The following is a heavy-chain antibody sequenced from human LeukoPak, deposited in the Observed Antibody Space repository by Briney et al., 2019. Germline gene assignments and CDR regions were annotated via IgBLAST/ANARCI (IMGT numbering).Heavy chain of an antibody. CDR2: IDPSDCYT. D-gene: IGHD3-22*01. CDR1: GYSFTSYW. Sequence: GESQDISCKGSGYSFTSYWISWVRQMPGKGLEWMGRIDPSDCYTNYSPSFQGHVTISADKSISTAYLQWSSLKASDTAMYYCARRQYYDSSGYDPENFQHWGQGALVT. J-gene: IGHJ1*01. CDR3: ARRQYYDSSGYDPENFQH. V-gene: IGHV5-10-1*01.